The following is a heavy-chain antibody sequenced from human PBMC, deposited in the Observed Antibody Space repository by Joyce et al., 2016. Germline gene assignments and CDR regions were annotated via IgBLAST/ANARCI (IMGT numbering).Heavy chain of an antibody. D-gene: IGHD1-14*01. CDR1: GGAFSNFT. Sequence: QVLLVQSGATVKRPGSSLKVSCKSSGGAFSNFTVNWVRQAPGQRLEWMGGIIAFFGDAKYAEDFQGRVTLTADLSTRTAFVELSPLTSADTAVYYCARGGTSSDHFFFFTLDIWGPGTTVIVSS. J-gene: IGHJ6*02. CDR3: ARGGTSSDHFFFFTLDI. CDR2: IIAFFGDA. V-gene: IGHV1-69*12.